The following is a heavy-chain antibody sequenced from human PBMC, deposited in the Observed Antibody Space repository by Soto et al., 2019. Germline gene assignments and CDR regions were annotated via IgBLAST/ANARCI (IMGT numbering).Heavy chain of an antibody. Sequence: QVQLVQSGAEVKKPGSSVKVSCKASGGTISSYAISWFRHAPGQGLEWMGGIIPNVGTANYAQKFQGRVMINAEESTSTAYMELSSLRSEDTAVYYCASLERDFDDWGQGTLVTVSS. CDR1: GGTISSYA. CDR3: ASLERDFDD. V-gene: IGHV1-69*12. CDR2: IIPNVGTA. J-gene: IGHJ4*02.